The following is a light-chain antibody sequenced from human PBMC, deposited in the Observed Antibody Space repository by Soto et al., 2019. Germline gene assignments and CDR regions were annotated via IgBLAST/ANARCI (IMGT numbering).Light chain of an antibody. CDR2: GAS. Sequence: EIVLTQSPGTLSLSPGERATLSCRASQSVSSSYLAWYQQKPGQAPRLLIYGASSRATGIPDRFSGSGSGTGFTLTISRLEPEDFAVYYCQQYGSSPYSAFGPGTKVDIK. CDR3: QQYGSSPYSA. V-gene: IGKV3-20*01. CDR1: QSVSSSY. J-gene: IGKJ3*01.